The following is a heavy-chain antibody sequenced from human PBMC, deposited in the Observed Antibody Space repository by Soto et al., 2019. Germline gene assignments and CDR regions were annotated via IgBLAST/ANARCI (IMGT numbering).Heavy chain of an antibody. V-gene: IGHV4-59*01. CDR1: GGSISSYF. J-gene: IGHJ4*02. CDR3: ARDSRDSFDY. Sequence: ETLSLTCTVSGGSISSYFWSWFRQPPGKGLEWIGYIYYSGSTNYNPSLKSRVTISVDTSKNHFSLKLTSVTAADTAVYYCARDSRDSFDYWGQGTLVTVSS. CDR2: IYYSGST.